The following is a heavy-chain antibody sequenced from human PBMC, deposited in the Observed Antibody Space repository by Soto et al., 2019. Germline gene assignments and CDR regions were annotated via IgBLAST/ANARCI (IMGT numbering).Heavy chain of an antibody. D-gene: IGHD3-16*02. V-gene: IGHV3-7*03. CDR2: IKQDGSEK. CDR1: GFTFSSYW. J-gene: IGHJ4*02. CDR3: ARGRVDYIWGSYRDASHPLDY. Sequence: GGSLRLSCAASGFTFSSYWMNWVRQAPGKWVEWVANIKQDGSEKNFVDSVKGRFTISRDNARKSLYLQMNSLRPEDTAVYYCARGRVDYIWGSYRDASHPLDYWGQGXLVTVCS.